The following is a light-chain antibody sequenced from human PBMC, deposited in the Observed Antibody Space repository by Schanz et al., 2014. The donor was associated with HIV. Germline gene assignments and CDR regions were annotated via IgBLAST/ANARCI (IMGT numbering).Light chain of an antibody. V-gene: IGLV1-44*01. J-gene: IGLJ2*01. CDR1: SSNIGSNF. Sequence: QSVLTQPPSASGTPGQRVTISCSGNSSNIGSNFVYWYQHFPGTAPKRLIYSDDQRPSEVTDRFSASKSGTSASLAISGLQSEDEADYYCAVWDDSLNGVVFRGGTKLTVL. CDR2: SDD. CDR3: AVWDDSLNGVV.